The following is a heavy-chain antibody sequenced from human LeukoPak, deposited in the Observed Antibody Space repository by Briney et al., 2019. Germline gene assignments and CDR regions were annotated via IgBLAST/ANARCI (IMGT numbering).Heavy chain of an antibody. J-gene: IGHJ4*02. D-gene: IGHD5-12*01. CDR2: ISWNSGSI. CDR3: AKAYYGYSGYDPSYYFDY. V-gene: IGHV3-9*01. CDR1: GFTFDDYA. Sequence: GGSLRLSCAASGFTFDDYAMHWVRQAPGKGLEWVSGISWNSGSIGYAVSVKGRFTISRDNAKNSLYLQMNSLRAEDTALYYCAKAYYGYSGYDPSYYFDYWGQGTLVTVSP.